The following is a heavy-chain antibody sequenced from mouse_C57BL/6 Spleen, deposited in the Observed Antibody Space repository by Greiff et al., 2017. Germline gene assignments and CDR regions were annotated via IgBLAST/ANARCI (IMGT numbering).Heavy chain of an antibody. CDR3: ARVITTVVEGFDY. CDR1: GFSLSTSGMG. V-gene: IGHV8-12*01. CDR2: IYWDDDK. D-gene: IGHD1-1*01. Sequence: QVQLKESGPGILQSSQTLSLTCSFSGFSLSTSGMGVSWIRQPSGKGLEWLAHIYWDDDKRYNPSLKSRLTISKDTSRNQVFLKITSVDTADTATYDCARVITTVVEGFDYWGQGTTLTVSS. J-gene: IGHJ2*01.